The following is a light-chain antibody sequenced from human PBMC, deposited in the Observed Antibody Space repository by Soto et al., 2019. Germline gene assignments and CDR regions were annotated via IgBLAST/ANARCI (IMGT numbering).Light chain of an antibody. V-gene: IGKV3-15*01. J-gene: IGKJ4*01. CDR3: QRYNNWTLT. CDR1: QSVSSN. CDR2: DTS. Sequence: EIVLTQSPGTLSLSPGERATLSCRASQSVSSNFLAWYQQKPGQAPRXXIYDTSTRDTGVPARFSGSRSGTEFTLTINSLQSEDFEVYYCQRYNNWTLTFGGGTKVDIK.